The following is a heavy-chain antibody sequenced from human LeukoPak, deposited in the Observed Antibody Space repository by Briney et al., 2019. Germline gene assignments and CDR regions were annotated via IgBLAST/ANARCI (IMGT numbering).Heavy chain of an antibody. J-gene: IGHJ4*02. Sequence: ASVKVSCKASGYTFTSYAMHWMRQAPGRRLEWMGWVNGGNGNIKYSQKFQGRITITRDTSASTAYMELTSLRSEDTAVYYCARGIWSATRVDYYLDNWGQGTLVTVSS. D-gene: IGHD5-24*01. CDR3: ARGIWSATRVDYYLDN. V-gene: IGHV1-3*01. CDR1: GYTFTSYA. CDR2: VNGGNGNI.